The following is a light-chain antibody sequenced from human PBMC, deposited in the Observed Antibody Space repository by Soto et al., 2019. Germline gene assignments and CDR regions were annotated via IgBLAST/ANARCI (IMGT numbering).Light chain of an antibody. V-gene: IGLV1-40*01. J-gene: IGLJ1*01. CDR2: GNS. CDR3: QSYDSSLSGSYV. CDR1: SSNIGAGYD. Sequence: QSVLTQPPSVSGAPGQRVTISCTGSSSNIGAGYDVHWYQQLPGTAPKLLIHGNSNRPSGVPDRFSGSKSGPSASLAITGLQAEDEADYYCQSYDSSLSGSYVFGTGTKVTVL.